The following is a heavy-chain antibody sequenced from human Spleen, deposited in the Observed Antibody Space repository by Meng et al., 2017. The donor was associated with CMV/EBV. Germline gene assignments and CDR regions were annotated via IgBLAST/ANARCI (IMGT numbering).Heavy chain of an antibody. CDR1: GGSISSSGYY. CDR3: ARIYCSSTSCGWFDP. J-gene: IGHJ5*02. Sequence: SETLSLTCTVSGGSISSSGYYWGWIRQPPGKGLEWIGSIYYSGSTYYNPSLKSRVTISKDTSKNQFSLKLTSVTAADTAVYYCARIYCSSTSCGWFDPWGQGTLVTVSS. D-gene: IGHD2-2*01. V-gene: IGHV4-39*07. CDR2: IYYSGST.